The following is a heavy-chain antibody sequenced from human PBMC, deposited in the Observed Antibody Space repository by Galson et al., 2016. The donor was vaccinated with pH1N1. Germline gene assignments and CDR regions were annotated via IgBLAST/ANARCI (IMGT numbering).Heavy chain of an antibody. J-gene: IGHJ4*02. CDR3: ARGRGYNYGYVDN. Sequence: SVKVSCKASGGIFSSYAVSWVRQAPGRGLEWMGGIIPIFGTSNYAQKFQGRVTITADESTSTAYLELSSLSSEDTAVYYCARGRGYNYGYVDNWGQGTLVTVSS. CDR1: GGIFSSYA. D-gene: IGHD5-12*01. V-gene: IGHV1-69*13. CDR2: IIPIFGTS.